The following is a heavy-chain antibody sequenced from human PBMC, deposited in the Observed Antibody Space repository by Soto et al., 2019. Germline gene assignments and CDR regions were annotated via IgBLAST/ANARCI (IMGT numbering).Heavy chain of an antibody. CDR2: IIPLFGTP. CDR3: ARDRDYYGSGNYYNRIDF. CDR1: GGIFSTYA. J-gene: IGHJ4*02. D-gene: IGHD3-10*01. V-gene: IGHV1-69*01. Sequence: QVQLVQSGAEVKKPGSSVKVSCKASGGIFSTYAISWLRQAPGQGLEWMGGIIPLFGTPNYAQRFQGRVTITADESKSTAYMELSRLRSEDKAVYYCARDRDYYGSGNYYNRIDFWGQGTLVTVSS.